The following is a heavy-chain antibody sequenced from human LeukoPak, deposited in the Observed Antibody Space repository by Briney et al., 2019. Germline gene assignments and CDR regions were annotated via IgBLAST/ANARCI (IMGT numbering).Heavy chain of an antibody. CDR2: IWYDGSNK. CDR1: GFTFSSYG. D-gene: IGHD6-6*01. J-gene: IGHJ3*02. CDR3: AKDLESSSSDAFDI. V-gene: IGHV3-33*06. Sequence: GSLRLSCAASGFTFSSYGMHWVRQAPGKGLEWVAVIWYDGSNKYYADSVKGRFTISRDNSKNTLYLQMNSLRAEDTAVYYCAKDLESSSSDAFDIWGQGTMVTVSS.